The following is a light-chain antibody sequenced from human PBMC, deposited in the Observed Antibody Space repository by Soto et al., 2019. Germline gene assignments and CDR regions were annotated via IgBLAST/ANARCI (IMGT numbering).Light chain of an antibody. V-gene: IGKV3-20*01. CDR2: DAS. CDR1: QSISSNY. J-gene: IGKJ1*01. Sequence: LSPGERATLSCRASQSISSNYVAWYQQKPGQAPRLLIYDASTRATGIPNRYSGSGSGTDFTLTISRLEPEDFAVFYCQQYGDSPTFGEGTKVDIK. CDR3: QQYGDSPT.